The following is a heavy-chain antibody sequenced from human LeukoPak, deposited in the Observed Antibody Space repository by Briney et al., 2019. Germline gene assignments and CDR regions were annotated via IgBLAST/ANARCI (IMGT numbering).Heavy chain of an antibody. CDR3: AADGEDRISHYYYYGMDV. V-gene: IGHV1-58*01. J-gene: IGHJ6*02. CDR1: GFTFTSSA. Sequence: SVKVSCKASGFTFTSSAVQWVRQARGQRLEWIGWIVVGSGNTNYAQKFQERVTITRDMSTSTAYMELSSLRSEDTAVYYCAADGEDRISHYYYYGMDVWGQGTTVTVSS. CDR2: IVVGSGNT.